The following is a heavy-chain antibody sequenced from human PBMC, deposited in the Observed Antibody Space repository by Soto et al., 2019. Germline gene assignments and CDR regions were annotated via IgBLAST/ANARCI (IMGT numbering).Heavy chain of an antibody. Sequence: PSETLSLTCAVSGGSISSGGYSWSWIRQPPGKGLEWIGYIYHSGSTYYNPSLKSRVTIPVDRSKNQFSLKLSSVTAADTAVYYCARAGSTNWFDPWGQGTLVTVSS. D-gene: IGHD2-2*01. CDR3: ARAGSTNWFDP. V-gene: IGHV4-30-2*01. CDR1: GGSISSGGYS. CDR2: IYHSGST. J-gene: IGHJ5*02.